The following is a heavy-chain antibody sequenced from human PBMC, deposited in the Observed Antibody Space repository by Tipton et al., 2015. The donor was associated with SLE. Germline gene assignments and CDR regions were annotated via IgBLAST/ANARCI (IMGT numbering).Heavy chain of an antibody. CDR3: AKGPPRWNYYDSSAFYYYYMDV. CDR1: GFTFSSYG. D-gene: IGHD3-22*01. V-gene: IGHV3-30*18. J-gene: IGHJ6*03. Sequence: RSLRLSCAASGFTFSSYGMHWVRQAPGKGLEWVAVISYDGSNKYYADSVKGRFTISRDNSKNTLYLQMNSLRAEDTAVYYCAKGPPRWNYYDSSAFYYYYMDVWGKGTTVTVSS. CDR2: ISYDGSNK.